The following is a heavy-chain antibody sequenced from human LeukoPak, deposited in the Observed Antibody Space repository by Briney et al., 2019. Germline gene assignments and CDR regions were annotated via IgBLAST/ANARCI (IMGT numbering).Heavy chain of an antibody. CDR2: IKQDGSEK. Sequence: PGGSLRLSCAASGFTFSSYWMSWVRQAPGKGLEWVANIKQDGSEKYYVDSVKGRFTISRDNAKNSLYLQMNSLRAEDTAVYYRVRLAVAAEYYFDYWGQGTLVTVSS. J-gene: IGHJ4*02. CDR1: GFTFSSYW. V-gene: IGHV3-7*01. D-gene: IGHD6-19*01. CDR3: VRLAVAAEYYFDY.